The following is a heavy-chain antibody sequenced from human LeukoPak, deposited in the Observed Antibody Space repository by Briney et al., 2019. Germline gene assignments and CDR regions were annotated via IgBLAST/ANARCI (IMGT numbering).Heavy chain of an antibody. CDR3: AKGGGSGRLDY. CDR2: ISSSSSFT. D-gene: IGHD3-10*01. V-gene: IGHV3-11*06. J-gene: IGHJ4*02. CDR1: GVTFTDYY. Sequence: GGSLRLSCAVSGVTFTDYYLSWIRQAPGKGLEWVSYISSSSSFTNYADSVKGRFTISRDNAKNSLYLQMNSLRAEDTAVYHCAKGGGSGRLDYWGQGTLVTVSS.